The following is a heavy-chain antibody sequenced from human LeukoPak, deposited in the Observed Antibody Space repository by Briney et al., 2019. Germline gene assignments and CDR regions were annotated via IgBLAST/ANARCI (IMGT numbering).Heavy chain of an antibody. CDR2: INWNGGST. D-gene: IGHD2-15*01. CDR3: AREVDTDNDY. J-gene: IGHJ4*02. V-gene: IGHV3-20*04. Sequence: GGSLRLSCAASGITFDDYGMSWVHPAPGKGLEWVSGINWNGGSTGYADSVEGLFTISRDNAKNPLYLQMNSLRAEDTALYYCAREVDTDNDYWGQGTLVTVSS. CDR1: GITFDDYG.